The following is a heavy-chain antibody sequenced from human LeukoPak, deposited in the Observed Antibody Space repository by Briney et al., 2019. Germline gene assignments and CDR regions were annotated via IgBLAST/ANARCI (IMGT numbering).Heavy chain of an antibody. J-gene: IGHJ3*02. V-gene: IGHV4-39*01. Sequence: PSETLSLTCTVSGGSISSSSYYWGWIRQPPGKGLEWIGSIYYSGSTYYNPSLKSRVTISVDTSKNQFSLKLTSVTAAVTAVYYCARQRGYYDSSGYAIDAFDIWGQGTMVTVSS. CDR2: IYYSGST. CDR1: GGSISSSSYY. D-gene: IGHD3-22*01. CDR3: ARQRGYYDSSGYAIDAFDI.